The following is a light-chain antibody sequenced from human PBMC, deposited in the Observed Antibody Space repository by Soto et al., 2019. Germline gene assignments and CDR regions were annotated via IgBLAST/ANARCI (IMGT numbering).Light chain of an antibody. J-gene: IGKJ1*01. CDR3: QQSFSTPRT. Sequence: IQMTQSPSSLSASVGDRVTITCRASQSISTYVNWYQQKPGKAPKLLIYASSSLQSGVPSRFSGSGSGTHFTLTINSLQPADFATYYCQQSFSTPRTFGPGTRVE. CDR2: ASS. CDR1: QSISTY. V-gene: IGKV1-39*01.